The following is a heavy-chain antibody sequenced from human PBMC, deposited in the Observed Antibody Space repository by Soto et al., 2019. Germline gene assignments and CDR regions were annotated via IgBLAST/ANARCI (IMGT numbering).Heavy chain of an antibody. J-gene: IGHJ6*02. CDR1: GGSVSIGTYF. V-gene: IGHV4-61*01. CDR3: ARSPNYYYYGFDV. CDR2: IYYSGST. Sequence: SETLSLTCTVSGGSVSIGTYFWSWIRQSPGKGLECIAYIYYSGSTNYNPSLQRRSTISVDTSKSQVSLTLTYVTAADAAVYYCARSPNYYYYGFDVWGQGTTVTVSS.